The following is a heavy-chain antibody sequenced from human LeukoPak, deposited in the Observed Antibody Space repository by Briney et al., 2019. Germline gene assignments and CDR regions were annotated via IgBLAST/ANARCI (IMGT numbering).Heavy chain of an antibody. J-gene: IGHJ3*02. D-gene: IGHD6-13*01. Sequence: GGSLRLSCAASGFTFSSYSMNWVRQAPGKGLEWVSSISSSSSYIYYADSVKGRFTISRDNAKSSLYLQMNSLRAEDTAVYYCARERKAAAPRGAFDIWGQGTMVTVSS. CDR1: GFTFSSYS. CDR2: ISSSSSYI. CDR3: ARERKAAAPRGAFDI. V-gene: IGHV3-21*01.